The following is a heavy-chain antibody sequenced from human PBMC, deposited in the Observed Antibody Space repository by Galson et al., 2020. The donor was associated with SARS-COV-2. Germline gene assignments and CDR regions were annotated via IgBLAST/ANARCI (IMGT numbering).Heavy chain of an antibody. CDR3: ARHFPASGDYEPDYFDY. Sequence: SQTLSLTCTVSGGSISSSSYYWGWIRQPPGKGLEWIGSIYYIGSTYYNPSLKSRVTISVDTSKNQFSLKLSSVTAADTAVYYCARHFPASGDYEPDYFDYWGQGTLVTVSS. CDR2: IYYIGST. J-gene: IGHJ4*02. CDR1: GGSISSSSYY. V-gene: IGHV4-39*01. D-gene: IGHD4-17*01.